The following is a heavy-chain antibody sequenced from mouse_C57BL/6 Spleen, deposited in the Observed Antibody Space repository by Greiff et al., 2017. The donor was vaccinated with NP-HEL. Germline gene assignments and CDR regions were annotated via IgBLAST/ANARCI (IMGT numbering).Heavy chain of an antibody. V-gene: IGHV1-61*01. CDR3: ARRTAQAWFAY. CDR1: GYTFTSYW. D-gene: IGHD3-2*02. CDR2: LYPSDSET. J-gene: IGHJ3*01. Sequence: QVQLQQPGAELVRPGSSVKLSCKASGYTFTSYWMDWVKQRPGQGLEWIGNLYPSDSETHYNQQFKDKATLTVDKSSSTAYMQLSSLTSEDSAVYYCARRTAQAWFAYWGQGTLVTVSA.